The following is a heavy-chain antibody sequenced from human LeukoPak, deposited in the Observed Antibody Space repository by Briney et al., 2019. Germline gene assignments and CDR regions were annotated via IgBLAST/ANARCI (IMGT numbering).Heavy chain of an antibody. Sequence: PGGSLRLSCVASGFGFSTFWMSWVRQAPGKGPEWVANINPDGSGKYHVDSVKGRITISRDNAKNSLYLQMNSLRAEDTAVYHCVRDPGYGGLGPFWDYWGQGTLVTVS. V-gene: IGHV3-7*01. J-gene: IGHJ4*02. CDR3: VRDPGYGGLGPFWDY. CDR2: INPDGSGK. D-gene: IGHD4-23*01. CDR1: GFGFSTFW.